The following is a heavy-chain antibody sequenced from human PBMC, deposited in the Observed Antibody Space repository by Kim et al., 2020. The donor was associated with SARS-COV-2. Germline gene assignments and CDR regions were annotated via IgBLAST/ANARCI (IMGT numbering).Heavy chain of an antibody. D-gene: IGHD3-9*01. J-gene: IGHJ3*02. CDR3: ARDRLRYFDWPIDAFDI. Sequence: GGSLRLSCAASGFTFSSYSMNWVRQAPGKGLEWVSSISSSSSYIYYADSVKGRFTISRDNAKNSLYLQMNSLRAEDTAVYYCARDRLRYFDWPIDAFDIWGQGTMVTVSS. CDR2: ISSSSSYI. CDR1: GFTFSSYS. V-gene: IGHV3-21*01.